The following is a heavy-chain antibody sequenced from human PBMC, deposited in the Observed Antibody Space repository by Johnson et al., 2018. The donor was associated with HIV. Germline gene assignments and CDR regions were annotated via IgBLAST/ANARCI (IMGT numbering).Heavy chain of an antibody. CDR1: GFVFSDSH. V-gene: IGHV3-30*02. CDR3: ARDRYNWNDSRAFDI. D-gene: IGHD1-20*01. J-gene: IGHJ3*02. Sequence: QVQLVESGGDLVKPGGSLRVSCLASGFVFSDSHMSWIRQAPGKGLAWVAFIRSDGSNKYYADSVTARFTISRDTSKNTLYLQMNSLRAEDTAVYYCARDRYNWNDSRAFDIWGQGTMVTVSS. CDR2: IRSDGSNK.